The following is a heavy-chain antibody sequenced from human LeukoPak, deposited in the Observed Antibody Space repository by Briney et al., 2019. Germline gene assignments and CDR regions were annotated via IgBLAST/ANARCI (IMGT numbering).Heavy chain of an antibody. CDR3: ARAHGGNSDED. V-gene: IGHV3-53*01. J-gene: IGHJ4*02. CDR1: GFTVSSNY. Sequence: PGGSLRLSCAASGFTVSSNYMSWVRQAPGKGLEWVSVIYSGGSTYYADSVKGRFTISRDNSKNTLYLQMNSLRAEDTAVYYCARAHGGNSDEDWGQGTLVTVSS. D-gene: IGHD4-23*01. CDR2: IYSGGST.